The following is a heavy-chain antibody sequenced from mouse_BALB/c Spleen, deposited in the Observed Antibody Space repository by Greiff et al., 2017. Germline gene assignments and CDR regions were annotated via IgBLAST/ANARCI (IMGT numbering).Heavy chain of an antibody. CDR1: GFTFSSYT. D-gene: IGHD2-10*02. J-gene: IGHJ2*01. CDR3: ARHEYGNSYAYNFDY. V-gene: IGHV5-12-2*01. CDR2: ISNGGGST. Sequence: EVQLVESGGGLVQPGGSLKLSCAASGFTFSSYTMSWVRQTPEKRLEWVAYISNGGGSTYYPDTVKGRFTISRDNAKNTLYLQMSSLKSEDTAMYYCARHEYGNSYAYNFDYWGQGTTLTVSS.